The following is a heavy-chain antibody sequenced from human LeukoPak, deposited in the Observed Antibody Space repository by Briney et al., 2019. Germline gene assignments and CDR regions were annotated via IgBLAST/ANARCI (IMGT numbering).Heavy chain of an antibody. V-gene: IGHV3-30*02. CDR3: AKVGSNCFDY. CDR2: IRYDGSNK. D-gene: IGHD6-13*01. J-gene: IGHJ4*02. CDR1: GFTFSSYG. Sequence: PGGSLRLSCAASGFTFSSYGMHRVRQAPGKGLEWVAFIRYDGSNKYYADSVKGRFTISRDNSKNTLYLQMNSLRAEDTAVYYCAKVGSNCFDYWGQGTLVTVSS.